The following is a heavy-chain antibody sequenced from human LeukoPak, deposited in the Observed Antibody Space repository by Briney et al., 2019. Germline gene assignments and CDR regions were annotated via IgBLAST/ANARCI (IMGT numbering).Heavy chain of an antibody. CDR3: ARDGITIFGVVIPWFDP. CDR1: GGSISSYY. V-gene: IGHV4-59*01. D-gene: IGHD3-3*01. Sequence: SETLSLTCTVSGGSISSYYWSWIRQPPGKGLEWIGYIYYSGSTNYNPSLKSRVTISVDTSKNQFSLKLSSVTAADTAVYYCARDGITIFGVVIPWFDPWGQGTLVTVSS. CDR2: IYYSGST. J-gene: IGHJ5*02.